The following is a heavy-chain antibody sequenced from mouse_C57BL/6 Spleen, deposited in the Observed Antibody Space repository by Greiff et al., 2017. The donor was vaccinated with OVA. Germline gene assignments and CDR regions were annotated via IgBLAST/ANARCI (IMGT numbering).Heavy chain of an antibody. Sequence: VQLQQSGPELVKPGASVKISCQASGYAFSSSWMNWVKQRPGKGLEWIGRIYPGDGDTNYNGKFKGKATLTADKSSSTAYMQLSSLTSEDSAVYFCALTTAYAMDYWGQGTSVTVSS. CDR2: IYPGDGDT. J-gene: IGHJ4*01. CDR3: ALTTAYAMDY. CDR1: GYAFSSSW. D-gene: IGHD1-2*01. V-gene: IGHV1-82*01.